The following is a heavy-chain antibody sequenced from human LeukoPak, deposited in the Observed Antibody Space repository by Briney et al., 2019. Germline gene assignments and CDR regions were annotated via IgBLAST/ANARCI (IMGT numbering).Heavy chain of an antibody. D-gene: IGHD6-6*01. CDR3: ARGGIAARFAY. CDR1: GFTFSSYE. J-gene: IGHJ4*02. CDR2: ISSGSSSM. Sequence: HPGGSLRLSCAASGFTFSSYEMNWVRQAPGKGLEWVSYISSGSSSMFYADSVKGRFTISRDNAKNSLYLQMNSLRVEDTAVYYCARGGIAARFAYWGQGTLVTVSS. V-gene: IGHV3-48*03.